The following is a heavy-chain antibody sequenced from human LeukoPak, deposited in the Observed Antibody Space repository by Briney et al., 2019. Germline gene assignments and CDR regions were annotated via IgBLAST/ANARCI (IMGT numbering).Heavy chain of an antibody. CDR3: ARVLLCSGGTCGFDP. V-gene: IGHV4-31*03. J-gene: IGHJ5*02. D-gene: IGHD2-15*01. Sequence: SQTLSLTCTVSGGSISSGGYFWTWIRRHPGKGLEWIGYIYYSGTTYYNPSLRSRVTISIDTSKNQNQFSLKLTSVTAADTAMYYCARVLLCSGGTCGFDPWGQGTLVTVSS. CDR2: IYYSGTT. CDR1: GGSISSGGYF.